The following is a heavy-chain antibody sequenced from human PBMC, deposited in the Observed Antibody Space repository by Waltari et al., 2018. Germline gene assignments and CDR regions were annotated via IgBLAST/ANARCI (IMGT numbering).Heavy chain of an antibody. CDR2: AYYTGRT. CDR1: GVSINNHH. CDR3: ARDLGGFNHFDWFLSI. D-gene: IGHD3-9*01. V-gene: IGHV4-59*11. J-gene: IGHJ3*02. Sequence: QVQLQESGPGLVKPSETLSLTCTVSGVSINNHHWAWIRQPPGKGLEWIGYAYYTGRTNYNPSLRSRLTISVDTSKNQFSLNLNSVTAADTAVYYCARDLGGFNHFDWFLSIWGPGTMVTVSS.